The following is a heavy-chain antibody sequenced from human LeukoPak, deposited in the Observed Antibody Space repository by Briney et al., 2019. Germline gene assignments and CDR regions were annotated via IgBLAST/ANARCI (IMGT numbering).Heavy chain of an antibody. CDR2: IIPIFGRA. J-gene: IGHJ6*03. CDR3: ARDLRICSSTSCYRRDYSYSYMAV. V-gene: IGHV1-69*05. CDR1: GGTFISYA. D-gene: IGHD2-2*01. Sequence: SVKVSCKASGGTFISYAISWVRQAPGQGLEWMGGIIPIFGRANYAQKFQGRVTITTDESTSTASMELSSLRSEDTAVSYCARDLRICSSTSCYRRDYSYSYMAVWGKGPTVTVSS.